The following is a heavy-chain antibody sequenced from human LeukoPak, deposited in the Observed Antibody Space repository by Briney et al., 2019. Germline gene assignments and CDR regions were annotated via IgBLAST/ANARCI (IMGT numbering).Heavy chain of an antibody. D-gene: IGHD6-13*01. CDR3: AREEYSSSWSLIRSIDY. CDR1: GFTFSSYA. Sequence: GGSLRLSCAASGFTFSSYAMSWVRQAPGKGLEWVSAISGSGGSTYYADSVKGRFTISRDNSKNTLYLQMNSLRAEDTAVYYCAREEYSSSWSLIRSIDYWGQGTLVTVSS. V-gene: IGHV3-23*01. CDR2: ISGSGGST. J-gene: IGHJ4*02.